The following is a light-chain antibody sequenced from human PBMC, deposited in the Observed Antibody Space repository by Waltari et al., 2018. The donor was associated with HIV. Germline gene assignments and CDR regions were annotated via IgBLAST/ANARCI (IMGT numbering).Light chain of an antibody. J-gene: IGKJ1*01. V-gene: IGKV4-1*01. CDR1: QSVLYSSNNKNY. CDR2: WAS. CDR3: QHYYSTLRT. Sequence: DIVMTQSPDSLAVSLGERATINCKSSQSVLYSSNNKNYLAWYQQKPGQPPKLLIYWASTRESGVPDRFSGSGSPTDFTLTISSLQAEDVAVYYCQHYYSTLRTFGQGTKVEIK.